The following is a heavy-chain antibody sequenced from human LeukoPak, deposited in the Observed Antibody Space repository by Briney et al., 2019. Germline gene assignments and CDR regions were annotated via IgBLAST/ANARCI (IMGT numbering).Heavy chain of an antibody. J-gene: IGHJ6*03. CDR1: GFTFSSYA. Sequence: PGGSLRLSCAASGFTFSSYAMHWVRQAPGKGLEWVAVISYDGSNKYYADSVKGRFTISRDNSKNTLYLQMNSLRAEDTAVHYCARDHSDYYYYYMDVWGKGTTVTVSS. CDR3: ARDHSDYYYYYMDV. V-gene: IGHV3-30*04. D-gene: IGHD6-13*01. CDR2: ISYDGSNK.